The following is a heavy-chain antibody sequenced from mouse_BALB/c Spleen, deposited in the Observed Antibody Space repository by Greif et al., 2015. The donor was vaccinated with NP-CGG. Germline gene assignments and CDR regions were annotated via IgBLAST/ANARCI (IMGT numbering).Heavy chain of an antibody. CDR2: IDTSDSYT. D-gene: IGHD2-1*01. V-gene: IGHV1-69*01. CDR1: GYTFTDYW. CDR3: ARDGNSYFDY. Sequence: VKLMESGAELVMPGASVKMSCKASGYTFTDYWMHWVKQRPGQGLEWIGAIDTSDSYTSYNQKFKGKATLTVDESSSTAYMQLSSLTSEDSAVYYCARDGNSYFDYWGQGTTLTVSS. J-gene: IGHJ2*01.